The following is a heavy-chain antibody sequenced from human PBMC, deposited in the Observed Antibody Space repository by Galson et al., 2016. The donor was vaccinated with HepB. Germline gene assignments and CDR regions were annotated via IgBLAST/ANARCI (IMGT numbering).Heavy chain of an antibody. V-gene: IGHV4-4*02. D-gene: IGHD4-23*01. Sequence: SETLSLTCAVSGGSISSNYWWTWVRQPPGKGLEWLGEMYHSGSTNYNPARRTRVTVSVDKLRNHFSLKLTSVTAADTAVYYCARGTVGTTRAFAYWGPGILVTVSS. CDR3: ARGTVGTTRAFAY. CDR1: GGSISSNYW. J-gene: IGHJ4*02. CDR2: MYHSGST.